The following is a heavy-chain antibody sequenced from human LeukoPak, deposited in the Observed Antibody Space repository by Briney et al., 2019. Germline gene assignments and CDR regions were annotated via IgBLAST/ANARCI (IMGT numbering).Heavy chain of an antibody. Sequence: PGGSLRLSCAASGFTFSSYGMSWVRQAPGKGLEWVSAISGSGGSTYYVDSVKGRFTISRDNSKNTLYLQMNSLRAEDTAVYYCAKRGADYGGNSALVAFDIWGQGTMVTVSS. CDR1: GFTFSSYG. CDR2: ISGSGGST. D-gene: IGHD4-23*01. J-gene: IGHJ3*02. V-gene: IGHV3-23*01. CDR3: AKRGADYGGNSALVAFDI.